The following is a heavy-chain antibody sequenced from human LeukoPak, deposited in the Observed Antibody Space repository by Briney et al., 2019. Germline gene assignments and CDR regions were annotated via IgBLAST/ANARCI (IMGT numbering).Heavy chain of an antibody. D-gene: IGHD2-2*02. CDR3: ARERGYCSSASCYTSDAFDI. CDR1: GFTFTGHA. J-gene: IGHJ3*02. CDR2: INADNGGT. Sequence: GASVKVSCKASGFTFTGHAVHWVRQAPGQRLEWMGWINADNGGTKYAEKFQGRVTMTRDTSISTAYMELSRLTSDDTAVYYCARERGYCSSASCYTSDAFDIWGQGTMVTVSS. V-gene: IGHV1-2*02.